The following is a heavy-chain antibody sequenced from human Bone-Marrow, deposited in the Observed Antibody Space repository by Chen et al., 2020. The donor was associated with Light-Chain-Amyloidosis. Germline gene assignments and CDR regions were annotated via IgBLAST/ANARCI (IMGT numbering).Heavy chain of an antibody. CDR1: GGSFSGYY. J-gene: IGHJ4*02. CDR3: ARGQLRVVPAAFDY. CDR2: INHSGST. V-gene: IGHV4-34*01. D-gene: IGHD2-2*01. Sequence: QVQLQQWGAGLLKPSETLSLTCAVYGGSFSGYYWSWIRQPPGKGLEWIGEINHSGSTNYNPSLKSRVTISVDTSKNQFSLKLSSVTAADTAVYYCARGQLRVVPAAFDYWGQGTLVTVSS.